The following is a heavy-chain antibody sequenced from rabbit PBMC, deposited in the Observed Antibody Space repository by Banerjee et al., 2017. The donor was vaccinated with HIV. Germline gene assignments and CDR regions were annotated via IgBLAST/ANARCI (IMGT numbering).Heavy chain of an antibody. D-gene: IGHD4-1*01. CDR1: GFSFSNKYV. CDR3: ARDGGIVVAGAFNL. CDR2: SEPVFGNT. Sequence: QEQLEESGGGLVQPEGSLTLTCTASGFSFSNKYVMCWVRQAPGKGLEWIGYSEPVFGNTYSASWVKGRFTISSHNAQNTLYLQLNNLTAADTATYFCARDGGIVVAGAFNLWGPGTLVTVS. V-gene: IGHV1S45*01. J-gene: IGHJ4*01.